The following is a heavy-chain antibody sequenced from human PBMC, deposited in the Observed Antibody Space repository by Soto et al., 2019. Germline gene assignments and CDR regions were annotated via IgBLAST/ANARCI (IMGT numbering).Heavy chain of an antibody. CDR1: GGSISSINW. J-gene: IGHJ6*01. V-gene: IGHV4-4*02. CDR3: VRVVGSGSYASYFYNGMDV. CDR2: IYHSGST. D-gene: IGHD1-26*01. Sequence: SETQSLTCAVSGGSISSINWWSWVRQPPVRGLEWIGEIYHSGSTNYNPSLKSRVTISVDKSKNQFSLKLSCVTAADRAVYYCVRVVGSGSYASYFYNGMDVRGQGTTVIVSS.